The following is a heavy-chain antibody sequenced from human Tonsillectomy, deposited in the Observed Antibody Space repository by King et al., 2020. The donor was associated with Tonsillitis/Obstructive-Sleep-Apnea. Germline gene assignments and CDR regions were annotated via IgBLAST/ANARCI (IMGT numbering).Heavy chain of an antibody. D-gene: IGHD2-2*01. CDR3: ARSPVGYCSSTSCVGDYYYMDV. Sequence: VQLVESGGGLVKPGGSLRLSCAASGFTFSDYYMSWIRQAQGKGLEWVSYISSSGSTIYYADSVKGRFTISRDNAKNSLYLQMNSLRAEDTAVYYCARSPVGYCSSTSCVGDYYYMDVWGKGTTVTVSS. CDR1: GFTFSDYY. J-gene: IGHJ6*03. V-gene: IGHV3-11*01. CDR2: ISSSGSTI.